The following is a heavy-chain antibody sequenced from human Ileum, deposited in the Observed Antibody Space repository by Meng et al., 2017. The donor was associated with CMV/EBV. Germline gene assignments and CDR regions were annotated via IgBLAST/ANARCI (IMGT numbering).Heavy chain of an antibody. D-gene: IGHD6-19*01. CDR2: IYTSGST. CDR1: GASFSSGNYY. V-gene: IGHV4-61*02. J-gene: IGHJ5*02. CDR3: ARGVSVAGHWWFDL. Sequence: QVQLQEAGPGLVKPSQTLSLTCSVSGASFSSGNYYWTWIRQPAGKGMEWIGRIYTSGSTKYSTSLQSRVTMSVDTSKNQFSLNLSSVTAADTAAYYCARGVSVAGHWWFDLWGQGTLVTVSS.